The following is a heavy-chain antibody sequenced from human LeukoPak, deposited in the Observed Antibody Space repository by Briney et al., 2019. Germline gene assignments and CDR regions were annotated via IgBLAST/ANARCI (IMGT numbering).Heavy chain of an antibody. CDR2: IRYDGSNK. CDR3: AKGNDYYDSSGYYFQLD. CDR1: GFTFSSYG. V-gene: IGHV3-30*02. J-gene: IGHJ4*02. Sequence: GGSLRLSCAASGFTFSSYGMHWVRQAPGKGLERVAFIRYDGSNKYYADSVKGRFTISRDNSKNTLYLQMNSLRAEDTAVYYCAKGNDYYDSSGYYFQLDWGQGTLVTVSS. D-gene: IGHD3-22*01.